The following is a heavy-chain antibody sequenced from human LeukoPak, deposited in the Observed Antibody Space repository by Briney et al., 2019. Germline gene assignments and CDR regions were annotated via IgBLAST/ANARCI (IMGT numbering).Heavy chain of an antibody. Sequence: PSQTLSLTCTVSGGSISSDDYYWSWIRQHPGKGLEWIGYIYQSRKPYYNPSLKSRIIMSIDTSENQFSLKLRSVTASNTAMYYCARVTLTSGAAIDIWGQGTVVTVSS. CDR2: IYQSRKP. J-gene: IGHJ3*02. D-gene: IGHD1-14*01. CDR1: GGSISSDDYY. CDR3: ARVTLTSGAAIDI. V-gene: IGHV4-31*03.